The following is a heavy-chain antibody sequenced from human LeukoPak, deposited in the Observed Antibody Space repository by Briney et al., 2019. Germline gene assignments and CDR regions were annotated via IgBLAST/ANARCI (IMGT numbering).Heavy chain of an antibody. CDR1: GGSISSRPYY. Sequence: SETLSLTCTVSGGSISSRPYYWGWVRQPPGKGLEWIGTISYSGTTYYSPSLKSRVTISLDTSKNQFSLILSSVTAADTAIYYCARDFSSSSTVYYYYYMDVWGKGTTVTVSS. J-gene: IGHJ6*03. CDR2: ISYSGTT. CDR3: ARDFSSSSTVYYYYYMDV. D-gene: IGHD6-6*01. V-gene: IGHV4-39*07.